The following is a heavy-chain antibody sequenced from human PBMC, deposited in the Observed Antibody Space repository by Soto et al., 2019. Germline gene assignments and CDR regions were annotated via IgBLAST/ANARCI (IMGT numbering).Heavy chain of an antibody. J-gene: IGHJ3*02. D-gene: IGHD2-15*01. Sequence: ASVKVSCKASGYTFTGYYMHWVRQAPGQGLEWMGWINPNSGGTNYAQKFQGWVTMTRDTSISTAYMELSRLRSDDTAVYYCARGYCSGGSCYPSWGASDIWGQGTMVTVSS. CDR2: INPNSGGT. CDR1: GYTFTGYY. CDR3: ARGYCSGGSCYPSWGASDI. V-gene: IGHV1-2*04.